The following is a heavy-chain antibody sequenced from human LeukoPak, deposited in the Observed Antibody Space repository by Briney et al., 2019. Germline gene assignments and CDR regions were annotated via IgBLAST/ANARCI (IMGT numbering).Heavy chain of an antibody. V-gene: IGHV3-64D*09. CDR3: MTRDTSGY. CDR2: IATDGGGT. Sequence: GGSLRLSCSGSGLTLSTYAMHWVRQAPGKGLEYVSAIATDGGGTYYADSVKGRFTISRDKSKNTLYLQMRSLRAEDTAVYYCMTRDTSGYWGQGTLVTISS. D-gene: IGHD3-10*01. J-gene: IGHJ4*02. CDR1: GLTLSTYA.